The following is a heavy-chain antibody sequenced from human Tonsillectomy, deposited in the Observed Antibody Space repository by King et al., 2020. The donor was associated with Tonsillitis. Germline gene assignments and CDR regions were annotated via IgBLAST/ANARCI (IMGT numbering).Heavy chain of an antibody. Sequence: VQLVESGGGLVQPGGSLRLSCAASGFTFSSYWMSWVRQAPGKGLEWVANIKQDGSEAFYVDSVTGGLTISRDNSENSLYLQRNSRRAEDTAVYYCARDSLTATRAFDLWGRGTLVTVSS. CDR2: IKQDGSEA. CDR3: ARDSLTATRAFDL. J-gene: IGHJ2*01. V-gene: IGHV3-7*03. CDR1: GFTFSSYW. D-gene: IGHD1-14*01.